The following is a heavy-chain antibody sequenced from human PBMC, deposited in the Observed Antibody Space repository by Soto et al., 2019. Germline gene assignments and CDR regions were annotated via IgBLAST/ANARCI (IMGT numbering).Heavy chain of an antibody. CDR2: IYYSGST. V-gene: IGHV4-61*01. Sequence: NPSETLSLTCTVSGGSVSSGSYYWSWIRQPPGKGLEWIGYIYYSGSTNYNPSLKSRVTISVDTSKNQFSLKLSSVTAADTAVYYCARVGIAVAGNWFDPWGQGTLVTVSS. CDR3: ARVGIAVAGNWFDP. CDR1: GGSVSSGSYY. D-gene: IGHD6-19*01. J-gene: IGHJ5*02.